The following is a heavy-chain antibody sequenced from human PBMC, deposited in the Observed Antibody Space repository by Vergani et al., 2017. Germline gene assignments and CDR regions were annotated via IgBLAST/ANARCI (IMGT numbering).Heavy chain of an antibody. D-gene: IGHD3-22*01. Sequence: QESGPGLVKPSETLSLTCTVSGGSISSSSYYWGWIRQPPGKGLEWLAHIFSNDEKSYSTSLKSRLTISKDTSKSQVVLTMTNMDPVDTATYYCARIIYRLRTDDSSGFDYWGQGTLVTVSS. CDR2: IFSNDEK. CDR1: GGSISSSSYY. CDR3: ARIIYRLRTDDSSGFDY. J-gene: IGHJ4*02. V-gene: IGHV2-26*01.